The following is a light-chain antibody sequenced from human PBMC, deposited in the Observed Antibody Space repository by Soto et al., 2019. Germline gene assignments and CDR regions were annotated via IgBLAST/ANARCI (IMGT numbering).Light chain of an antibody. CDR1: SSDIGGYDY. Sequence: QSALTQPPSASGSPGQSVTISCTGTSSDIGGYDYVSWYQQHPGKTPKFMIYEVSKRPSGVPDRFSGSESGNTASLTVSGLQAEDEADYYCVSYAGSNIWMFGGGTQLTVL. CDR2: EVS. J-gene: IGLJ3*02. CDR3: VSYAGSNIWM. V-gene: IGLV2-8*01.